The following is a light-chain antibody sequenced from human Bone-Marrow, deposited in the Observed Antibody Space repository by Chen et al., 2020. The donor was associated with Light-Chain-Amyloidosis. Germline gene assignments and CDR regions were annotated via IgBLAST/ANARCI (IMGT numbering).Light chain of an antibody. J-gene: IGLJ2*01. CDR1: SSNIGNNY. CDR2: DNN. Sequence: QSVLSQPPSVSAAPGQIVTISCSGSSSNIGNNYVSWSQQFPGAAPKLLIYDNNKRPSGIPARFSGSKSGTSATLGITGLQTGDEADYYCGTWDSSLSVVVFGGGTKVTVL. V-gene: IGLV1-51*01. CDR3: GTWDSSLSVVV.